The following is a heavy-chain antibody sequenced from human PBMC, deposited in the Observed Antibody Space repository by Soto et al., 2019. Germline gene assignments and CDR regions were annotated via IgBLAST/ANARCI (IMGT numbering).Heavy chain of an antibody. CDR1: GGTFGSYG. CDR2: IIPIVDTT. V-gene: IGHV1-69*13. J-gene: IGHJ4*02. Sequence: ASVKVSCKASGGTFGSYGISWVRQAPGQGLEWLGGIIPIVDTTNHAQKFQGRVTFIADESTTTVYMELSSLKFEDTAVYYCAREGAITQSMDQWGQGTLVTVSS. D-gene: IGHD2-2*01. CDR3: AREGAITQSMDQ.